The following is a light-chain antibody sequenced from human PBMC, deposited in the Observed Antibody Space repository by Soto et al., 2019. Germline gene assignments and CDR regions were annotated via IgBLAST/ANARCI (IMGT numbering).Light chain of an antibody. CDR1: QSVDSSF. Sequence: EIVLTQSPGTLSLSPGERATLSCRASQSVDSSFLAWYQQKPGQSPRLLLYATSSRGAGIPDRFSAIGSGRDFTIYISRLKPEDSAMYYFHQYGRLPRAFGQGTQVEVK. CDR2: ATS. V-gene: IGKV3-20*01. CDR3: HQYGRLPRA. J-gene: IGKJ1*01.